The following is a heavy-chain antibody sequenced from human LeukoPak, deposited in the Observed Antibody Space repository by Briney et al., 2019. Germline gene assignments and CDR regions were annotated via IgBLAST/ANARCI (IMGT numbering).Heavy chain of an antibody. J-gene: IGHJ4*02. CDR2: ISSSSSYI. CDR1: GFTFNSYG. CDR3: ARSHSSGYFHIDY. D-gene: IGHD3-22*01. V-gene: IGHV3-21*01. Sequence: GRSLRLSCAASGFTFNSYGMHWVRQAPGKGLEWVSSISSSSSYIYYADSVKGRFTISRDNAKNSLYLQMNSLRAEDTAVYYCARSHSSGYFHIDYWGQGTLVTVSS.